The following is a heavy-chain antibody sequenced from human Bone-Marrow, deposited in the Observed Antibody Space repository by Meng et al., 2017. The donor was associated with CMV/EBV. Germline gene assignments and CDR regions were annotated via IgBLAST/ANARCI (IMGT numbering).Heavy chain of an antibody. Sequence: SVKVSCKASGYTFSSYSITWVRQAPGQGLEWMGGIIPTFGAATYAQKFQGRVTITADESTTTAYMELSSLRSDDTAVYYCAREPTSYPHYFDYWGQGTLVTVSS. V-gene: IGHV1-69*13. J-gene: IGHJ4*02. CDR3: AREPTSYPHYFDY. CDR1: GYTFSSYS. CDR2: IIPTFGAA. D-gene: IGHD2-2*01.